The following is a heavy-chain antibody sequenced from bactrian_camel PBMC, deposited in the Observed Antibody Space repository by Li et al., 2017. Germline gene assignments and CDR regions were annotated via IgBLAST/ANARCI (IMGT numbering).Heavy chain of an antibody. CDR3: AKVATYSTADVGPGEFNA. J-gene: IGHJ6*01. D-gene: IGHD4*01. CDR2: IDAYSGST. CDR1: GFTFSSYA. Sequence: HVQLVESGGNLIQPGGSLTLSCAASGFTFSSYAMRWVRQAPGKGLEWVSDIDAYSGSTYYSSSVKGRFTIPRDDAKNTLYLQLNSLKTEDMAMYYCAKVATYSTADVGPGEFNAWGQGTQVTVS. V-gene: IGHV3S39*01.